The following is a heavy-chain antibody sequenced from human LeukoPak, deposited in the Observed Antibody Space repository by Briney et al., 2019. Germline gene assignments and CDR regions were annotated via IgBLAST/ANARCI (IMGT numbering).Heavy chain of an antibody. V-gene: IGHV1-46*01. J-gene: IGHJ5*02. D-gene: IGHD3-10*01. CDR2: INPSGTGT. CDR1: GYTITNNY. CDR3: ARGGLLWFGESKGNWFDP. Sequence: ASVKVSCKASGYTITNNYMHWVRQAPGQGLEWMGVINPSGTGTSYAQKFQGRVTMTRNTSISTAYMELSSLRSEDTAVYYCARGGLLWFGESKGNWFDPWGQGTLVTVSS.